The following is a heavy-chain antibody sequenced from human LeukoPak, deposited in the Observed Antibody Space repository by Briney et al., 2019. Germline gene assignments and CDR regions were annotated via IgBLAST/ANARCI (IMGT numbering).Heavy chain of an antibody. Sequence: GGSLRLSCVASGFTFSSFALDWVRQAPGRGLEWISVVSRTGSTKYYADSVKGRFTVSRDNSKNTVYLQMNSLRVDDSAVYYCAKRKNSPGYSSLDQWGQGTLITVSS. CDR1: GFTFSSFA. CDR2: VSRTGSTK. V-gene: IGHV3-23*01. D-gene: IGHD2-15*01. CDR3: AKRKNSPGYSSLDQ. J-gene: IGHJ4*02.